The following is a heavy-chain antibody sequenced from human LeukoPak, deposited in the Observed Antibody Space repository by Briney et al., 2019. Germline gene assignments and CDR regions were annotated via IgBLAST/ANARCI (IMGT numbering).Heavy chain of an antibody. CDR3: ARDRRYGSGYFDY. CDR2: IKQDGSEK. Sequence: GGSLRLSCTASGFTFGDYAMSWVRQAPGKGLEWVANIKQDGSEKYYVDSVKGRFTISRDNAKNSLYLQMNSLRAEDTAVYYCARDRRYGSGYFDYWGQGTLVTVSS. J-gene: IGHJ4*02. V-gene: IGHV3-7*01. D-gene: IGHD3-10*01. CDR1: GFTFGDYA.